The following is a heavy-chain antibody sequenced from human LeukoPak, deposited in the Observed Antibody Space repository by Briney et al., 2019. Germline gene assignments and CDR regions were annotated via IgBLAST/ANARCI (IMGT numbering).Heavy chain of an antibody. CDR2: ISYDGSNK. Sequence: GGSLRLSCAASGFTFSSYGMHWVRQAPGKGLEWGAVISYDGSNKYYADSVKGRFTISRDNSKNTLYLQMNSLRAEDTAVYYCARTMLAGQYYFDYWGQGTLVTVSS. J-gene: IGHJ4*02. V-gene: IGHV3-30*19. D-gene: IGHD2-8*01. CDR1: GFTFSSYG. CDR3: ARTMLAGQYYFDY.